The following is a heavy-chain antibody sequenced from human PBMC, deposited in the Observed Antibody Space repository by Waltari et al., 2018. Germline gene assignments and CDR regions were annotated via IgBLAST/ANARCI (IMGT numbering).Heavy chain of an antibody. V-gene: IGHV4-59*01. D-gene: IGHD4-17*01. CDR2: IYYSGST. Sequence: QVQLQESGPGLVKPSETLSLTCTVSGGPISSYYWSWTRQPPGKGLEWIGYIYYSGSTNYNPSLKSRVTISVDTSKNQFSLKLSSVTAADTAVYYCAREIYGGNSRDAFDIWGQGTMVTVSS. J-gene: IGHJ3*02. CDR1: GGPISSYY. CDR3: AREIYGGNSRDAFDI.